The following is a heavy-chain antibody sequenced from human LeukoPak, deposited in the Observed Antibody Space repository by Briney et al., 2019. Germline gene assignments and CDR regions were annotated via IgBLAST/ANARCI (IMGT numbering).Heavy chain of an antibody. CDR1: GFTFSSYS. Sequence: GGSLRLSCAASGFTFSSYSMNWARQAPGKGLEWVSSISSRSSYIYYADSVKGRFTISRDNAKNSLYLQMNSLRPEDTALYYCSKDKIGQGQRYFDYWGQGTLVTVSS. CDR2: ISSRSSYI. CDR3: SKDKIGQGQRYFDY. D-gene: IGHD6-25*01. V-gene: IGHV3-21*04. J-gene: IGHJ4*02.